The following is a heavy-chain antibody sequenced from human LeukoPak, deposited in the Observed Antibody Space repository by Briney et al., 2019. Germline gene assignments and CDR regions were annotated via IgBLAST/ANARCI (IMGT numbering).Heavy chain of an antibody. CDR3: ARADRYRSSTSCYLLAFDY. J-gene: IGHJ4*02. CDR1: GFAFSSYS. Sequence: GGSLRLSCAASGFAFSSYSMNWVRQAPGKGLEWVSSISSSSSYIYYADSVKGRFTISRDNAKNSLYLQMNSLRAEDTAVYYCARADRYRSSTSCYLLAFDYWGQGALVTVSS. V-gene: IGHV3-21*01. D-gene: IGHD2-2*01. CDR2: ISSSSSYI.